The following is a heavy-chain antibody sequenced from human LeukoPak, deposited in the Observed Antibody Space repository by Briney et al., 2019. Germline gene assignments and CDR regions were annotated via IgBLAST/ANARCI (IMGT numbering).Heavy chain of an antibody. D-gene: IGHD3-22*01. CDR3: AIRDAAYYYDSSGYYWPFDI. CDR2: IYDDGRA. J-gene: IGHJ3*02. Sequence: GGSLRLSCAASGFSVSNNYMNWVRQAPGRGLEWVSVIYDDGRAFFADSVKGRFTISRDNSKNTLYLQMTSLRAEDTAVYYCAIRDAAYYYDSSGYYWPFDIWGQGTMVTVSS. V-gene: IGHV3-53*01. CDR1: GFSVSNNY.